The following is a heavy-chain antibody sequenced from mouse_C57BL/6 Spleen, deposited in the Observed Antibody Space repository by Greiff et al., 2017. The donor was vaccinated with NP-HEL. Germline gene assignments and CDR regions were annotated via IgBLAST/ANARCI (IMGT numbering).Heavy chain of an antibody. Sequence: QVQLQQSGPELVKPGASVKISCKASGYAFSSSWMNWVKQRPGKGLEWIGRIYPGDGDTNYNGKFKGKATLTADKSSSTAYMQLSSLTSEDSAVYFCARWNYGYDRDYWGQGTTLTVSS. CDR2: IYPGDGDT. CDR1: GYAFSSSW. CDR3: ARWNYGYDRDY. D-gene: IGHD2-2*01. J-gene: IGHJ2*01. V-gene: IGHV1-82*01.